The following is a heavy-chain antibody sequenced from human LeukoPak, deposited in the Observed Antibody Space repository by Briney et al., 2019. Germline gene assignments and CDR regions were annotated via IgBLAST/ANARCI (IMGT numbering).Heavy chain of an antibody. Sequence: HPGGSLRLSCAASGFTFSNYWMNWVRQAPGKGLEWVANIKQDGTEKYYVDSVKGRFTISRDNAENSLNLQMNSLRAEDTAVYYCARGMTVAANWFDPWGQGTLVTVSS. V-gene: IGHV3-7*05. CDR3: ARGMTVAANWFDP. CDR2: IKQDGTEK. D-gene: IGHD6-19*01. CDR1: GFTFSNYW. J-gene: IGHJ5*02.